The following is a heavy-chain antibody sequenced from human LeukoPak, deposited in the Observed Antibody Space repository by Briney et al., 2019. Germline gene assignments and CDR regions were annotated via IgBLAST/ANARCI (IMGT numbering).Heavy chain of an antibody. CDR1: GFTFSTYG. V-gene: IGHV3-30*02. J-gene: IGHJ5*02. Sequence: GGSLRLSCAASGFTFSTYGMHWVRQAPGKGLEWVAFIRYDGDNKYYADSVKGRFTISRDSSRNMLYLQMNSLRAEDTAVYYCVVITQAWGQGTLVSVSS. D-gene: IGHD2/OR15-2a*01. CDR2: IRYDGDNK. CDR3: VVITQA.